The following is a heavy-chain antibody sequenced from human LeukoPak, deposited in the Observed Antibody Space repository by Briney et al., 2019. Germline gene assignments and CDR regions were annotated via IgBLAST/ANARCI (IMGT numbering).Heavy chain of an antibody. V-gene: IGHV4-59*01. CDR3: ARLAAAGTGSWFDP. CDR2: IYYSGST. J-gene: IGHJ5*02. Sequence: SETLSLTCTVSGGSISSYYWSWIRQPPGKGLEWIGYIYYSGSTNYNPSLKSRVTIPVDTSKNQFSLKLSSVTAADTAVYYCARLAAAGTGSWFDPWGQGTLVTVSS. D-gene: IGHD6-13*01. CDR1: GGSISSYY.